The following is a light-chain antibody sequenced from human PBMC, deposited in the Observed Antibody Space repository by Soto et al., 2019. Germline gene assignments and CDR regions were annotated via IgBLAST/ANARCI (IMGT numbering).Light chain of an antibody. Sequence: DIQMTESPSTLSASIGARVTVTCRASESIRTWLAWYQHKPGKAPKFLIYDASSLESGVPSRFSGSGTGTEFTLTISSLQPDDFATYYCQQYNNYPRTFGQGTKVDIK. V-gene: IGKV1-5*01. CDR3: QQYNNYPRT. J-gene: IGKJ1*01. CDR2: DAS. CDR1: ESIRTW.